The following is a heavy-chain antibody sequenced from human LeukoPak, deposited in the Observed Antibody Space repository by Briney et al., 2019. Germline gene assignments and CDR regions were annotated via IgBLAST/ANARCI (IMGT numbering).Heavy chain of an antibody. D-gene: IGHD5-12*01. Sequence: PGGSLRLSCSASGFTFRNYAMNWVRQAPGKWLEWVSGISGDGGSTYYADSVKGRFTISRDNSKNTLYLQMNSLRAEDTAVYYCAKDPWGYHPHYFDSWGQGTLVTVS. CDR1: GFTFRNYA. CDR2: ISGDGGST. CDR3: AKDPWGYHPHYFDS. J-gene: IGHJ4*02. V-gene: IGHV3-23*01.